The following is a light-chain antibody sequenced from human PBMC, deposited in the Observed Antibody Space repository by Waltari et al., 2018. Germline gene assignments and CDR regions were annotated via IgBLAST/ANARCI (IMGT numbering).Light chain of an antibody. CDR2: GAT. CDR3: QQSYSNPPWT. J-gene: IGKJ1*01. V-gene: IGKV1-39*01. CDR1: ETVNSD. Sequence: EIQMTQSPSSLSASIGDRVILPCRASETVNSDLNWFQQKAGKAPSLLIYGATTLESGVPSRFSGSGSGTEFTLTISSLQPEDFATYICQQSYSNPPWTFGQGTKVEVK.